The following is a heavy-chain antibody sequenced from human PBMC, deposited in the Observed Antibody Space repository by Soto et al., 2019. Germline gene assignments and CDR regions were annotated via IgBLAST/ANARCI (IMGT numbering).Heavy chain of an antibody. J-gene: IGHJ6*02. CDR1: GYTLTSYY. V-gene: IGHV1-46*01. Sequence: ASVKGSCKASGYTLTSYYMDWVRQAPGQGLEWMGIINPSGGSTSYAQKFQGRVTMTRDTSTSTVYMELSSLRSEDTAVYYCARDLITGSGWYYYYYGMDVWGQGTTVTVSS. D-gene: IGHD6-19*01. CDR2: INPSGGST. CDR3: ARDLITGSGWYYYYYGMDV.